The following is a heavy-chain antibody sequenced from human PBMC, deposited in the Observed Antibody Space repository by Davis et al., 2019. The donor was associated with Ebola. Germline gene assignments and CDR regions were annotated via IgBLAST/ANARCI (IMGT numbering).Heavy chain of an antibody. D-gene: IGHD3-22*01. V-gene: IGHV3-7*01. Sequence: GESLKISCAASGFTFSSYSMNWVRQAPGKGLEWVANIKQDGSEKYYVDSVKGRFTISRDNAKNSLYLQMNSLRAEDTAVYYCARDVPYYYDSSGYFDYWGQGTLVTVSS. CDR2: IKQDGSEK. J-gene: IGHJ4*02. CDR1: GFTFSSYS. CDR3: ARDVPYYYDSSGYFDY.